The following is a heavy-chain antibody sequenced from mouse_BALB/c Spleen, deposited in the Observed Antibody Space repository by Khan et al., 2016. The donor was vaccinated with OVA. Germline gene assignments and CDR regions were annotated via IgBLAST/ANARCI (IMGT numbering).Heavy chain of an antibody. J-gene: IGHJ2*01. CDR2: TNPTNGRT. V-gene: IGHV1S81*02. D-gene: IGHD1-1*01. Sequence: VQLQQSGAELVKAGASVKMSCKASGYTFTSYWMHWVKQRLGQGLEWFAETNPTNGRTYYNEKFKSKATLTVDKYSSTAYMLLSGPTFEDSAVYYGARINKIVAAYVDYWGQGTTLTVSS. CDR1: GYTFTSYW. CDR3: ARINKIVAAYVDY.